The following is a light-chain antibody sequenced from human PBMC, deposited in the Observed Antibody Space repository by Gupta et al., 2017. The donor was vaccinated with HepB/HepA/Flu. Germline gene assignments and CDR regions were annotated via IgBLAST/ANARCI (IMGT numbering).Light chain of an antibody. CDR3: QSYDTTRSAWV. V-gene: IGLV1-40*01. J-gene: IGLJ3*02. Sequence: QSVLTQPPSVSGAPGQRVTISCTGGRSNIGAGFDVNWYQQLPGTAPELLIYGNNNRPSGVPDRFSGSRSGISASLAITGLQAEDEADYYCQSYDTTRSAWVFGGGTKLTVL. CDR1: RSNIGAGFD. CDR2: GNN.